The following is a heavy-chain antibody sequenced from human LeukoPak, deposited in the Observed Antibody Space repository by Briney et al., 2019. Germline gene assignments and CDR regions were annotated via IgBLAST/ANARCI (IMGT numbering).Heavy chain of an antibody. CDR3: ATVPYVSSSYYSPFDF. V-gene: IGHV1-2*02. J-gene: IGHJ4*02. D-gene: IGHD3-22*01. CDR2: IKPKSGGT. CDR1: WYRFNDYY. Sequence: ASVRVSCKASWYRFNDYYMYWVRQAPGEGVEWMGWIKPKSGGTNYAQKLQGRVTITRETTIRTGYMGKSRVRSDETAVYNCATVPYVSSSYYSPFDFWGRGTLLTVSS.